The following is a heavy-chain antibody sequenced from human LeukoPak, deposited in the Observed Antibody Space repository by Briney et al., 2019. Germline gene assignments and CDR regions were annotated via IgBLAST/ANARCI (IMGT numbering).Heavy chain of an antibody. V-gene: IGHV3-30-3*01. CDR3: ARDYRFVYYYDSSGYPDY. D-gene: IGHD3-22*01. J-gene: IGHJ4*02. CDR2: ISYDGSNK. CDR1: GFTFSSYA. Sequence: GGSLRRSCAASGFTFSSYAMHWVRQAPGKGLEWVAVISYDGSNKYYADSVKGRFTISRDNSKNPLYLQMNSLRAEDTAVYYCARDYRFVYYYDSSGYPDYWGQGTLVTVSS.